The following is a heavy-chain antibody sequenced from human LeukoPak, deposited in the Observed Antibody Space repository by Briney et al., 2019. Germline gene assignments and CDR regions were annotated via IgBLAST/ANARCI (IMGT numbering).Heavy chain of an antibody. J-gene: IGHJ4*02. V-gene: IGHV1-2*02. Sequence: ASVNVSCKASGYTFTSYYIHWVRPAPGQGLAWMGWIYPNNGDTHYLQKFQDRVTITIDTSVSTAYMELSRLRSDDTAVYYCSRVDVNYGGYSEAVDYWGEGTLVTVSS. CDR3: SRVDVNYGGYSEAVDY. CDR1: GYTFTSYY. D-gene: IGHD3-16*01. CDR2: IYPNNGDT.